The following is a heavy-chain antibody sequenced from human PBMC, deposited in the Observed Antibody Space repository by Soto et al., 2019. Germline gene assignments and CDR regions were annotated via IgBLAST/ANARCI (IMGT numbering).Heavy chain of an antibody. CDR2: ISLDSKTI. V-gene: IGHV3-9*01. Sequence: EVQLVQSGGGLVQPGRSLRLSCAASGFVFDEYAMYWVRQAPGKGLEWVASISLDSKTIVYADCVRGRFTISRDNAQRSLFLQMNSLRIEDTAFYYCAKGGSFDPWGQGTLVTVS. CDR3: AKGGSFDP. CDR1: GFVFDEYA. J-gene: IGHJ5*02. D-gene: IGHD3-10*01.